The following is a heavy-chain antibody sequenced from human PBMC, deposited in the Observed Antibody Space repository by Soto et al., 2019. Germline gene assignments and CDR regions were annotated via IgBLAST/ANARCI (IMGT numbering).Heavy chain of an antibody. Sequence: SETLSLTCSVSGGSISSGGYYWSWIRQHPGTGLEWIGEINHSGSTNYNPSLKSRVTISVDTSKNQFSLKLTSVTAADTALYYCARDKITGLFAYWGQGTLVTVSS. CDR2: INHSGST. CDR3: ARDKITGLFAY. J-gene: IGHJ4*02. V-gene: IGHV4-39*07. CDR1: GGSISSGGYY. D-gene: IGHD2-8*02.